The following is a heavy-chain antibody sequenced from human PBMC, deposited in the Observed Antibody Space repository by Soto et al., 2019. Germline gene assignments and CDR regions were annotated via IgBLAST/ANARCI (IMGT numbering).Heavy chain of an antibody. CDR2: IRQDGSVK. Sequence: GGSLRFSCVVSGLTFSDYWMSWARQAPGKGLEWVANIRQDGSVKNYVDSVKGRFTISRDNAKDSLYLQMNSLRAEDTAIYYCARASRSASGSGYWGQGT. CDR1: GLTFSDYW. J-gene: IGHJ4*02. CDR3: ARASRSASGSGY. V-gene: IGHV3-7*04. D-gene: IGHD2-15*01.